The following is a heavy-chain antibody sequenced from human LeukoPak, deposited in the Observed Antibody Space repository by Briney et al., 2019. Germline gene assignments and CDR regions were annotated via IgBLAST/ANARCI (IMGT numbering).Heavy chain of an antibody. J-gene: IGHJ4*02. CDR3: ARQSSGWPITSQRGGYFDY. CDR1: GGTFSSYA. D-gene: IGHD6-19*01. Sequence: GSSVKVSRKASGGTFSSYAISWVRQAPGQGLEWMGGIIPIFGTANYAQKFQGRVTITTDESTSTAYMELSSLRSEDTAVYYCARQSSGWPITSQRGGYFDYWGQGTLVTVSS. CDR2: IIPIFGTA. V-gene: IGHV1-69*05.